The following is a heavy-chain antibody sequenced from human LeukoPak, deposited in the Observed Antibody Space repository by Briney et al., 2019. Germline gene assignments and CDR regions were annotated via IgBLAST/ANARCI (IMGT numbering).Heavy chain of an antibody. CDR2: ISGSGGST. J-gene: IGHJ6*02. CDR3: AKGKGILTGSSSYYAMDV. CDR1: GFTFSSYA. D-gene: IGHD3-9*01. V-gene: IGHV3-23*01. Sequence: GGSLRLSCAASGFTFSSYAMSWVRQAPGKGLEWVSAISGSGGSTYYADSVKGRFTISRDNSKNTLYLQMNSLRAEDTAVYYCAKGKGILTGSSSYYAMDVWGQGTTVTVSS.